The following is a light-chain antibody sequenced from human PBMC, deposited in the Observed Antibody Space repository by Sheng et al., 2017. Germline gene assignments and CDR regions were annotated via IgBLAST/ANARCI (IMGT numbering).Light chain of an antibody. CDR2: AAS. CDR1: QPIYNY. Sequence: DIQMTQSPSSLSASVGDRVTITCRASQPIYNYLNWYQQKPGKAPKLLIYAASSLESGVPSRFSGSGSGTDFTLTISGLQPDDFATYYCQQSYSSVSAGFGQGTRVEVK. J-gene: IGKJ1*01. V-gene: IGKV1-39*01. CDR3: QQSYSSVSAG.